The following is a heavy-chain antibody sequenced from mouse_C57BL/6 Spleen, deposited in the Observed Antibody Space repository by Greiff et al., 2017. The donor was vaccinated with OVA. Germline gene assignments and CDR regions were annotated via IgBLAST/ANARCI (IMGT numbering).Heavy chain of an antibody. D-gene: IGHD3-2*02. J-gene: IGHJ2*01. CDR2: INPYNGGT. CDR1: GYTFTDYY. V-gene: IGHV1-19*01. Sequence: EVKLMESGPVLVKPGASVKMSCKASGYTFTDYYMNWVKQSHGKSLEWIGVINPYNGGTSYNQKFKGKATLAVDKSSSTAYMELNSLTSEDSAVYYCARSGAQATVDYWGKGTTLTVSS. CDR3: ARSGAQATVDY.